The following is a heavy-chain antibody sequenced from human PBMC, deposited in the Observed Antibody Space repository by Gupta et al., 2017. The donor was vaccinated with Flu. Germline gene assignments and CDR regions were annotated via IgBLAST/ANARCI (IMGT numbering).Heavy chain of an antibody. V-gene: IGHV1-69*02. CDR3: ARAGYCSSTSCYTEDYYYYYYGMDV. D-gene: IGHD2-2*02. J-gene: IGHJ6*02. Sequence: QVQLVQSGAEVKKPGSSVKVSCKASGGTFSSYTISWVRQAPGQGLEWMGRIIPILGIANYAQKFQGRVTITADKSTSTAYMELSSLRSEDMAVYYCARAGYCSSTSCYTEDYYYYYYGMDVWGQGTTVTVSS. CDR2: IIPILGIA. CDR1: GGTFSSYT.